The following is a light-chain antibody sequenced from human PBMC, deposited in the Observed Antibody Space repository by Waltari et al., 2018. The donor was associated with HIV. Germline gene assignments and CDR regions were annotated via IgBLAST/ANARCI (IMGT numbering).Light chain of an antibody. CDR3: SSYAGSNNVV. J-gene: IGLJ2*01. CDR1: SSDVGGYNY. CDR2: GVN. V-gene: IGLV2-8*01. Sequence: QSALTQPPSASGSPGQSVTISCTGTSSDVGGYNYVSLYQQHPGKAPKLMIYGVNKRPSGVPDRFSGSKSGNTASLTVSGLQAEDEAEYYCSSYAGSNNVVFGGGTKLTVL.